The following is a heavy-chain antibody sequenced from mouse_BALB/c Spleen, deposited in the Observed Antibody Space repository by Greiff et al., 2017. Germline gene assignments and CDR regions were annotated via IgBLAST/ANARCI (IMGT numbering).Heavy chain of an antibody. J-gene: IGHJ3*01. CDR2: INPSTGYT. CDR1: GYTFTSYW. D-gene: IGHD1-1*01. CDR3: ASPSYYGSSRCPISEVYELAY. V-gene: IGHV1-7*01. Sequence: VQLQQSGAELAKPGASVKMSCKASGYTFTSYWMHWVKQRPGQGLEWIGYINPSTGYTEYNQKFKDKATLTADKSSSTAYMQLSSLTSEYSAGYYCASPSYYGSSRCPISEVYELAYWGQGTLVTVSA.